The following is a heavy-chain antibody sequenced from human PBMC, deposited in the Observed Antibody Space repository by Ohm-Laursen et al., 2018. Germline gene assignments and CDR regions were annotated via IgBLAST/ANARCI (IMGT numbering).Heavy chain of an antibody. Sequence: SLRLSCAASGFTFSSYWMHWVRQAPGKGLVWVSRINSDGSSTSFAGSVKGRFTISRDDAKNTLYLQMNSLRAEDTAVYYCARDVAHGGYGFGMDVWGQGTTVTVSS. CDR3: ARDVAHGGYGFGMDV. CDR1: GFTFSSYW. D-gene: IGHD5-12*01. V-gene: IGHV3-74*01. CDR2: INSDGSST. J-gene: IGHJ6*02.